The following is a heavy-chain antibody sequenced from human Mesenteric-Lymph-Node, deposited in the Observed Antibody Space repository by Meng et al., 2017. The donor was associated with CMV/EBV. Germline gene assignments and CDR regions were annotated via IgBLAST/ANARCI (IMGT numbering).Heavy chain of an antibody. J-gene: IGHJ4*02. CDR3: ARGAGSPLSSSWYDY. CDR2: IWYDGSNK. D-gene: IGHD6-13*01. V-gene: IGHV3-33*01. CDR1: GFTFSSYG. Sequence: GGSLRLSCAASGFTFSSYGMHWVRQAPGKGLEWVAVIWYDGSNKYYADSVKGRFTISRDNSKNTLYLQMNSLRAEDTAVYYCARGAGSPLSSSWYDYWGQGTLVTVSS.